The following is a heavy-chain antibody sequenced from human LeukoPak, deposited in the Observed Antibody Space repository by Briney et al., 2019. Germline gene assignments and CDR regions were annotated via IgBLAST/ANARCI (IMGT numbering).Heavy chain of an antibody. Sequence: GGSLRLSCVASEFTFDDYGMNWVRQAPGKGLEWVSRISWNGGSTTYADSVKGRFTISRGNAKNSLYLQMNSLRTEDTALYYCAKGPTIPPHYSAARNYFETKAHFDYWGQGTLVTVSS. CDR1: EFTFDDYG. J-gene: IGHJ4*02. V-gene: IGHV3-20*04. CDR3: AKGPTIPPHYSAARNYFETKAHFDY. D-gene: IGHD3-10*01. CDR2: ISWNGGST.